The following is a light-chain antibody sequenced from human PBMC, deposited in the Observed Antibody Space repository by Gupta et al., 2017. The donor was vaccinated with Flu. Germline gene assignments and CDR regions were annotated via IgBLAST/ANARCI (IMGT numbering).Light chain of an antibody. J-gene: IGKJ2*03. CDR3: QQYNNWPGS. CDR2: GAS. Sequence: KVMTQSPATLSVSPGERATLSCRASQSVSSNLAWYQLKPGQPPRLLIYGASTRATGIPARFSGSGSGTEFTLTISSLQSEDFAVYYCQQYNNWPGSFGQGTKLEFK. V-gene: IGKV3-15*01. CDR1: QSVSSN.